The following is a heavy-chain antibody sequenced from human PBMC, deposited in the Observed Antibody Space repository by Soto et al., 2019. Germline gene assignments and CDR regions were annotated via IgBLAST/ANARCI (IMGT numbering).Heavy chain of an antibody. CDR2: FDPEDGET. CDR3: APFSGIAAAGENI. CDR1: GFTLXELS. D-gene: IGHD6-13*01. J-gene: IGHJ3*02. Sequence: ASVKVSCKVPGFTLXELSMHWARQAPGKGLEWMGGFDPEDGETIYAQKFQGRVTMTEDTSTDTAYMELSSLRSEDTAVYYCAPFSGIAAAGENIWGQGTMVTVSS. V-gene: IGHV1-24*01.